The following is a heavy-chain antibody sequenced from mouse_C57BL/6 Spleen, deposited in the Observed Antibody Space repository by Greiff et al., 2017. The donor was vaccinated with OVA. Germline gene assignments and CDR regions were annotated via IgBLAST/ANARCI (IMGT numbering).Heavy chain of an antibody. CDR1: GYTFTSYW. CDR2: IDPSDSET. V-gene: IGHV1-52*01. CDR3: ARLITTVVAKGYFDV. D-gene: IGHD1-1*01. J-gene: IGHJ1*03. Sequence: QVQLQQSGAELVRPGSSVKLSCKASGYTFTSYWMHWVKQRPIQGLEWIGNIDPSDSETHYNQKFKDKATLTVDKSSSTAYMQLSSLTSEDSAVYYCARLITTVVAKGYFDVGGTGTTVTVSS.